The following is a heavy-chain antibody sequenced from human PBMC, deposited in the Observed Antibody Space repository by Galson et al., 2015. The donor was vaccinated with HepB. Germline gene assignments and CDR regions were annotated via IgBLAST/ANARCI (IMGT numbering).Heavy chain of an antibody. V-gene: IGHV4-31*03. CDR2: MYYTGSG. D-gene: IGHD2-21*02. CDR3: ARVVVLTAPPGWFDP. CDR1: GGYITSGGYY. J-gene: IGHJ5*02. Sequence: TLSLTCTVSGGYITSGGYYWGWIRQHPGKGLEWIGFMYYTGSGYYNPSLKSRVTISVDTSKNHFSLKLTSVTAADTAVYFCARVVVLTAPPGWFDPWGQGTLVTVSS.